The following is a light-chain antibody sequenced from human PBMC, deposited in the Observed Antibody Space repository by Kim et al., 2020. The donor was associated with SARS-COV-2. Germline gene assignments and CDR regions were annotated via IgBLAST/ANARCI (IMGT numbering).Light chain of an antibody. CDR1: SGSVSPSYY. J-gene: IGLJ3*02. CDR2: STN. V-gene: IGLV8-61*01. Sequence: HGCTVTLPCGLNSGSVSPSYYPSWYQQTPGQAARTLIYSTNTRSSGVPDRFSGSILGNKAALAITGAQADDESDYYCVLYMGSGMFGGGAKLTVL. CDR3: VLYMGSGM.